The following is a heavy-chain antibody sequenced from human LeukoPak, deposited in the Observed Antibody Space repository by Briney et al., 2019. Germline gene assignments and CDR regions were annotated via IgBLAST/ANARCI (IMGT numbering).Heavy chain of an antibody. J-gene: IGHJ4*02. V-gene: IGHV4-59*08. D-gene: IGHD6-13*01. CDR2: IYYSGST. CDR3: ARGYSSSWYYFDY. CDR1: GGSISRYY. Sequence: TPSETLSLTCTVSGGSISRYYWSWIRQPPGKGLEWIGYIYYSGSTNYNPSLKSRATISVDTSKSQFSLKLSSVTAADTAIYYCARGYSSSWYYFDYWGQGTLVTVSS.